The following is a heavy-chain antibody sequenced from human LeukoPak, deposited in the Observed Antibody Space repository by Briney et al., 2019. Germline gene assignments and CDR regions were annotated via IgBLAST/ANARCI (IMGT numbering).Heavy chain of an antibody. CDR1: GGTFSSYA. J-gene: IGHJ4*02. CDR2: ITPIFGTA. D-gene: IGHD5-18*01. V-gene: IGHV1-69*13. CDR3: ARATAIDTHFDY. Sequence: GASVKVSCKASGGTFSSYAINWVRQAPGQGLEWLGGITPIFGTANYAQKFQGRVTITADESTSTAYMELRSLRSEDTAVYYCARATAIDTHFDYWGQGTLVTVSS.